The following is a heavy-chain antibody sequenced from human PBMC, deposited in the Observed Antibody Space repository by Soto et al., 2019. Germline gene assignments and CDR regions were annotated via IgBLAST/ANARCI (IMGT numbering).Heavy chain of an antibody. Sequence: EVQLVESGGGLVQPGGSLKLSCAASGFTFSGSAMHWVRQASGKGLEWVGRIRSKANSYATAYAASVKGRFTISRDNAKNSLYLQMNSLRAEDTAVYYCARDLGDCPLFYFDYWGQGTLVTVSS. J-gene: IGHJ4*02. CDR2: IRSKANSYAT. CDR3: ARDLGDCPLFYFDY. D-gene: IGHD2-21*02. V-gene: IGHV3-73*02. CDR1: GFTFSGSA.